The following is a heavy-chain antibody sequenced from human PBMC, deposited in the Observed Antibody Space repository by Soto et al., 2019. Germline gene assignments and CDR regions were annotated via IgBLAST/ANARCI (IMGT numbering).Heavy chain of an antibody. Sequence: GGSLRLSCAASGFAFSNYWMHWVRQAPGKGLVWVSRIKTDGTTTVYADYVKGRFTISRDNAKNTLYLKMNSLRAEDTAVYYCTRPGDGFDYWGQGTLVTVSS. V-gene: IGHV3-74*01. CDR1: GFAFSNYW. J-gene: IGHJ4*02. CDR3: TRPGDGFDY. CDR2: IKTDGTTT. D-gene: IGHD3-10*01.